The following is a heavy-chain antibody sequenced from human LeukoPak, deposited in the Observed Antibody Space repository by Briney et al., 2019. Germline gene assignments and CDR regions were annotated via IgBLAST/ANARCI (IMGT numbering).Heavy chain of an antibody. J-gene: IGHJ5*01. CDR2: IKQDGSDK. Sequence: PGGSLRLSCAASGFTFSSYWMSWVRQAPGKGLEWVANIKQDGSDKSYVDSVRGRFTVARDTAKNLLYLQMNSLRVEDPAVYYCARNGFVWASGIDYGWFDSWGQGTLVTVSS. D-gene: IGHD4-17*01. CDR1: GFTFSSYW. V-gene: IGHV3-7*05. CDR3: ARNGFVWASGIDYGWFDS.